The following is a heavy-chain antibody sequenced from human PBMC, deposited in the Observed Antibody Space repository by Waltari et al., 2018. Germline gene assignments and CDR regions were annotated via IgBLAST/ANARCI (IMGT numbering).Heavy chain of an antibody. CDR3: ARVRGGYSYGYYYYYGMDV. CDR1: GFTFSSYS. Sequence: EVQLVESGGGLVQPGGSLRLSCAASGFTFSSYSMNWVRQAPGKGLEWVSYISSSSSTIYYADSVKGRFTISRDNAKNSLYLQMNSLRAEDTAVYYCARVRGGYSYGYYYYYGMDVWGQGTTVTVSS. V-gene: IGHV3-48*01. D-gene: IGHD5-18*01. CDR2: ISSSSSTI. J-gene: IGHJ6*02.